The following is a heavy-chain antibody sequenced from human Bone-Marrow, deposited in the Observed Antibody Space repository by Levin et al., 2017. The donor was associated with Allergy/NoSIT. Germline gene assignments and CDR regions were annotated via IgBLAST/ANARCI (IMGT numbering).Heavy chain of an antibody. CDR3: ARHTVSYSSGWTLFDY. CDR1: GFTVSSDY. D-gene: IGHD6-19*01. CDR2: IFSSGSI. Sequence: SCAASGFTVSSDYMSWVRQPPGKGLEWVSVIFSSGSIYYADSVKGRFTTSRDNSKNAVYLQMNSLRAEDAAVYYCARHTVSYSSGWTLFDYWGQGILVTVSS. V-gene: IGHV3-66*04. J-gene: IGHJ4*02.